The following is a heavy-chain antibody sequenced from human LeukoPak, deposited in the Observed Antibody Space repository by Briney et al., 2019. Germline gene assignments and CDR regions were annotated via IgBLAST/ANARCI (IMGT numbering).Heavy chain of an antibody. CDR2: INPNSGAT. D-gene: IGHD2-2*01. CDR1: GYTFTGYY. Sequence: ASVKVSCKASGYTFTGYYMHWVRQAPGQGLEWMGWINPNSGATSYPQKFQGRVTMTRDTSISTAYVELSRLRSDDTAVYYCARDGACSSASCQNFDYWGQETLVTVSS. CDR3: ARDGACSSASCQNFDY. J-gene: IGHJ4*02. V-gene: IGHV1-2*02.